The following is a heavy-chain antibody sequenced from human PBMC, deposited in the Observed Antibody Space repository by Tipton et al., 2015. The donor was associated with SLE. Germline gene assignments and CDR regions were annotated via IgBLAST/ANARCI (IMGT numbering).Heavy chain of an antibody. J-gene: IGHJ4*02. CDR1: GGSINSSPYY. D-gene: IGHD1-26*01. CDR3: TRVMTGSRSDF. CDR2: ISFSGTT. Sequence: TLSLTCIVSGGSINSSPYYWGWVRQTPGKGLEWLGSISFSGTTYFNPSLKSRVTLSRDTSKNQFSLNLNSVTAADMAFYYCTRVMTGSRSDFWGRGTLVTVSP. V-gene: IGHV4-39*07.